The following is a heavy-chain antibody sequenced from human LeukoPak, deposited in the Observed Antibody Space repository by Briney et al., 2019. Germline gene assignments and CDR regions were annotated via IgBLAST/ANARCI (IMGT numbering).Heavy chain of an antibody. CDR2: INHSGST. Sequence: SETLSLTCAVYGGSFSGYYWSWIRQPPGKGLEWIGEINHSGSTNYNPSLKSRVTISVDTSKNQFSLTLSSVTAADTAVYYCARTRLTIFGVVIIYYYYYMDVWGKGTTVTVSS. D-gene: IGHD3-3*01. CDR1: GGSFSGYY. CDR3: ARTRLTIFGVVIIYYYYYMDV. V-gene: IGHV4-34*01. J-gene: IGHJ6*03.